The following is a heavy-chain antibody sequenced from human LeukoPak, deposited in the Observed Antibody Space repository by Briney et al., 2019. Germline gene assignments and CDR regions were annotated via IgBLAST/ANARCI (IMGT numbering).Heavy chain of an antibody. CDR1: GGTFSSYA. J-gene: IGHJ5*02. D-gene: IGHD3-10*01. Sequence: SVKVSCKASGGTFSSYAISWVRQAPGQGLEWMGGIIPIFGTANYAQKFQGRVTITADESTSTAYMELSSLRSEDTAVYYCARDNTYYYGSGTYQAPVDPWGQGTLVTVSS. CDR3: ARDNTYYYGSGTYQAPVDP. CDR2: IIPIFGTA. V-gene: IGHV1-69*13.